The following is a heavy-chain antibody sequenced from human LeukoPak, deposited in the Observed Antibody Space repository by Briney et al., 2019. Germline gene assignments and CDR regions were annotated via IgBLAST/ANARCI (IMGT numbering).Heavy chain of an antibody. CDR1: GYTFTGYY. CDR3: ARDWGITIFPYYFDY. V-gene: IGHV1-2*02. Sequence: ASVKVSCKASGYTFTGYYMHWVRQAPGQGLEWMGWINPNSGGTNYAQKFQGRVTMTRDTSISTAYMELSRLRSDDTAVYYCARDWGITIFPYYFDYWGQGTLVTVSS. CDR2: INPNSGGT. D-gene: IGHD3-3*01. J-gene: IGHJ4*02.